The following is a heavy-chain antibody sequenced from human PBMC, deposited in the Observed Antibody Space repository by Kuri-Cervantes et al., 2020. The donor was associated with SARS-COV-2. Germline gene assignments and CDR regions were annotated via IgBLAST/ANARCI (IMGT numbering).Heavy chain of an antibody. V-gene: IGHV3-21*01. CDR3: ARDRWFGELLIYYYYMDV. CDR1: GFTFSSYS. CDR2: VSSSSSYI. Sequence: GGSLRLSCAASGFTFSSYSMNWVRQAPGKGLEWVSSVSSSSSYIYYADSVKGRFTISRDNAKNSLYLQMNSLRAEDTAVYYCARDRWFGELLIYYYYMDVWGKGTTVTVSS. D-gene: IGHD3-10*01. J-gene: IGHJ6*03.